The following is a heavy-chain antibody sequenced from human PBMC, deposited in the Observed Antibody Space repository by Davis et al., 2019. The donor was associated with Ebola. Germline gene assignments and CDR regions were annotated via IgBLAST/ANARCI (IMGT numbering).Heavy chain of an antibody. CDR2: TYYSSKWYT. V-gene: IGHV6-1*01. CDR3: ARGWLRSAFDQ. CDR1: GDPVFGKIGA. Sequence: QTPSLTPAISGDPVFGKIGAWYWIRQSPSRGLEWMGRTYYSSKWYTDSTLSVKSRITISADTAKNQLSLHLDSVTPEDTAVYYCARGWLRSAFDQWGQGTLVTVSS. J-gene: IGHJ4*02. D-gene: IGHD5-12*01.